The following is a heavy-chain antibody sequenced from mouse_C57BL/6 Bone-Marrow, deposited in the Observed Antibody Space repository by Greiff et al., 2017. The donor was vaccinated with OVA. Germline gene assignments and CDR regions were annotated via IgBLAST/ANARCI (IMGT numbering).Heavy chain of an antibody. D-gene: IGHD1-1*01. J-gene: IGHJ2*01. CDR3: ARGGITGPHY. V-gene: IGHV5-4*03. CDR2: ISDGGSYT. CDR1: GFTFSGYA. Sequence: EVKLVESGGDLVKPGGSLKLSCAASGFTFSGYAMSWVRQTPEKRLEWVATISDGGSYTYHPDNVNGRFTISRDNAKNNLYLQMSHLKSEDTAMYYCARGGITGPHYWGQGTTLTVSS.